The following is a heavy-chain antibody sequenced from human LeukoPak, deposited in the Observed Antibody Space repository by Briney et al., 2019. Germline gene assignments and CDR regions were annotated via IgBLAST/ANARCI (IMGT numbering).Heavy chain of an antibody. CDR3: ARDRLTTVTTFHFDY. J-gene: IGHJ4*02. CDR2: IWYDRTNK. CDR1: GFTFSTYA. Sequence: GRSLSLSCAASGFTFSTYAMHWVRQAPGKGLEWVAVIWYDRTNKYYADSVKGRFTISRDNSKNTLYLQMSGLRAEDTAVYYCARDRLTTVTTFHFDYWGQGTLVTVSS. V-gene: IGHV3-33*01. D-gene: IGHD4-17*01.